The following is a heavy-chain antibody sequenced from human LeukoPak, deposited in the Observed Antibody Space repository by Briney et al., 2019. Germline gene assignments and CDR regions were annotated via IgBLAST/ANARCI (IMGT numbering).Heavy chain of an antibody. CDR2: IFSNGDT. CDR3: TRDQMNY. Sequence: GGSLRLSCTASEFTVCRNYMLWVRPAPGKGLEWVSLIFSNGDTHYADSVKGRFTISRDTSKNTVSLQMNSLRVEDTAMYYCTRDQMNYWGQGTLVTVSS. V-gene: IGHV3-53*01. J-gene: IGHJ4*02. CDR1: EFTVCRNY. D-gene: IGHD5-24*01.